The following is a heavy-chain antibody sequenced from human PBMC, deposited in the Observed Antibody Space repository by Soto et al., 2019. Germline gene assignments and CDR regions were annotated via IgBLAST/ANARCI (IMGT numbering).Heavy chain of an antibody. CDR3: ARGIAKAVVGHFDY. CDR1: GGSFSGYY. Sequence: SETLSLTCAVYGGSFSGYYLSWIRQRPGKGLEWIVEINHSGITNYNPSLKSRVTISVDTSKNQFSMKLSSVTAAHTAVYYCARGIAKAVVGHFDYWGQGTLVTVSS. V-gene: IGHV4-34*01. CDR2: INHSGIT. D-gene: IGHD2-21*01. J-gene: IGHJ4*02.